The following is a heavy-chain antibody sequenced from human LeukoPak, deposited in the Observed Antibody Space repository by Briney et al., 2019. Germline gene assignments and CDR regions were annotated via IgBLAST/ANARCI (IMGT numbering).Heavy chain of an antibody. CDR1: GFTLRDSW. CDR2: MNQDVSAK. Sequence: GGSLRLSCAASGFTLRDSWMSWVRQAPGKGLEWVANMNQDVSAKGYVDSVKGRFTISRDNARNSLYLQMSSLRPEDTAVYYCATYTHWVAGDVWGQGTTVTVSS. J-gene: IGHJ6*02. CDR3: ATYTHWVAGDV. V-gene: IGHV3-7*01. D-gene: IGHD3-16*01.